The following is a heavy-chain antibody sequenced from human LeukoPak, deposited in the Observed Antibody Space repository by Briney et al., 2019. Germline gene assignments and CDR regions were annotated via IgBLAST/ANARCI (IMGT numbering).Heavy chain of an antibody. CDR2: IYYSGST. CDR3: ASPSSPYYYYMDV. J-gene: IGHJ6*03. Sequence: PSQTLCLTCTVSGGSISSGDYYWSWIRQPPGKGLEWIGYIYYSGSTYYNPSLKSRVTISVDTSKNQFSLKLSSVTAADTAVYYCASPSSPYYYYMDVWGKGTTVTVSS. CDR1: GGSISSGDYY. D-gene: IGHD6-6*01. V-gene: IGHV4-30-4*01.